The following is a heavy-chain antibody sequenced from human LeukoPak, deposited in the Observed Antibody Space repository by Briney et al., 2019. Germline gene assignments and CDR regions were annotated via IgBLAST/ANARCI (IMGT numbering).Heavy chain of an antibody. J-gene: IGHJ4*02. D-gene: IGHD1-26*01. CDR1: GFTFRDFS. CDR2: ISNGGDHT. CDR3: ARYSGSYYYPPAWDL. Sequence: GGSLRLSCVASGFTFRDFSMSWVRQAPGKGLEWVSVISNGGDHTYYADSVKGRFAISRDNSKNTLYLQMDSLRADDTAVYYCARYSGSYYYPPAWDLWGQGTLVTVSS. V-gene: IGHV3-23*01.